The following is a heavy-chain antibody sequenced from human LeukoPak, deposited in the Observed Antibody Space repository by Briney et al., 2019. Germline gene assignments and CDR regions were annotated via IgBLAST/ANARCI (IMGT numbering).Heavy chain of an antibody. J-gene: IGHJ4*02. V-gene: IGHV4-59*01. CDR2: IYYSGST. Sequence: SETLSLTCTVSGGSISSYYWSWIRQPPGKGLEWSGYIYYSGSTNYNPSLKSRVTISVDTSKNQFSLKVSSATAADTALYYCARGIIAARVYFDYWGQGTLVTVSS. D-gene: IGHD6-6*01. CDR1: GGSISSYY. CDR3: ARGIIAARVYFDY.